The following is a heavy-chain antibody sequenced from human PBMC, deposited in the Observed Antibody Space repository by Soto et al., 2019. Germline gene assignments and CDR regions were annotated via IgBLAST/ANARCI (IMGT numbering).Heavy chain of an antibody. CDR1: GYTFTRNP. J-gene: IGHJ3*02. D-gene: IGHD1-26*01. Sequence: QVQLVQSGAEVKTSGASVKVSCRASGYTFTRNPMHWVRQAPGQRLEWMGWINTANGNKKYAENFQGRVSTSRDTSATTAYMELNSLRFEDTAVYYCVREPEGGGYFDIWGQGTRVSVSS. CDR3: VREPEGGGYFDI. CDR2: INTANGNK. V-gene: IGHV1-3*04.